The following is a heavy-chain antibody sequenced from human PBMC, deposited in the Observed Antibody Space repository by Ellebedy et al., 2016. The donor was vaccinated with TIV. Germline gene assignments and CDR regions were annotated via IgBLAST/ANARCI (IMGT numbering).Heavy chain of an antibody. D-gene: IGHD1-14*01. J-gene: IGHJ3*02. CDR1: GFTFGSYW. V-gene: IGHV3-7*01. CDR3: ARRNDLDI. Sequence: GESLKISXATSGFTFGSYWMSWVRQAPRKGLEWVANINQDGSEINYVDSVKGRFTISRDNAKNSVYLQMNSLRAEDTAVYYCARRNDLDIWGQGTMVTVSS. CDR2: INQDGSEI.